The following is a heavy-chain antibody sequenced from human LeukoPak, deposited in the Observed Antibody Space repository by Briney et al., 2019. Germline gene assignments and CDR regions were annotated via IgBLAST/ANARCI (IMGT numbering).Heavy chain of an antibody. D-gene: IGHD4-11*01. CDR2: IIPIFGTA. V-gene: IGHV1-69*01. CDR1: GGTFSSYA. Sequence: SVKVSCKASGGTFSSYAISWVRQAPGQGLEWMGGIIPIFGTANYAQKFQGRVTITADESTSTAYMELSSLRSEDTAVYYRASSYSNYVGAFDIWGQGTMVTVSS. CDR3: ASSYSNYVGAFDI. J-gene: IGHJ3*02.